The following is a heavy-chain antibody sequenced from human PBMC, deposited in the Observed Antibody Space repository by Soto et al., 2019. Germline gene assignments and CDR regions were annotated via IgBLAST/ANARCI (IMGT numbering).Heavy chain of an antibody. CDR2: IFPSDSDT. D-gene: IGHD3-22*01. J-gene: IGHJ5*02. Sequence: PXESLKISCRTSGYRFTSYWIAWVRQMPGKGLEWMGIIFPSDSDTRYSPSFQGQVTISADRSTSTVFLQWASLKASDTAVYFCARKDKSGYFNWFDPWGQGTLVTVPS. CDR1: GYRFTSYW. CDR3: ARKDKSGYFNWFDP. V-gene: IGHV5-51*01.